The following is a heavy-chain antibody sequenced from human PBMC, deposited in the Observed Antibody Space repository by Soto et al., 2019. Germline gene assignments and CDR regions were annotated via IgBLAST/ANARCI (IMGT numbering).Heavy chain of an antibody. J-gene: IGHJ4*02. CDR3: AGGDFGRTSCYGDDFDR. Sequence: QVQLVESGGGVVQPGRSLRLSCAASGFTFSDYAMHWVRQAPGEGLEWVAVIWYGGGNEYYADSVEGRFAISRDNSKNTLYLQMNSLRAEDTAVYYCAGGDFGRTSCYGDDFDRWGQGTLVTVSS. CDR1: GFTFSDYA. V-gene: IGHV3-33*01. D-gene: IGHD2-2*01. CDR2: IWYGGGNE.